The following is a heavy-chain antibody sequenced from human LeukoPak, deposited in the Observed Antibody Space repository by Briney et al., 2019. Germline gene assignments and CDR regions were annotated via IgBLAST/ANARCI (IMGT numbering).Heavy chain of an antibody. J-gene: IGHJ4*02. V-gene: IGHV4-39*01. CDR3: AXHRSGYXYDSSGYYFDY. Sequence: SETLSLTCTVSGGSISSSSYYWGWIRQPPGKGLEWIGSIYYSGSTYYNPSLKSRVTISVDTSKNQFSLKLSSVTAADTAVYYCAXHRSGYXYDSSGYYFDYWGQGTLVTVSS. CDR2: IYYSGST. CDR1: GGSISSSSYY. D-gene: IGHD3-22*01.